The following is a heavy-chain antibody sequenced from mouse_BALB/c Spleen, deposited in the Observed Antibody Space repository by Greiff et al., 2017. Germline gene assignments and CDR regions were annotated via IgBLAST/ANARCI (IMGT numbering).Heavy chain of an antibody. CDR1: GFAFSSYD. V-gene: IGHV5-12-1*01. J-gene: IGHJ4*01. D-gene: IGHD2-10*01. CDR3: ARNAYLYYYAMDY. Sequence: EVKLMESGGDLVKPGGSLKLSCAASGFAFSSYDMSWVRQTPEKRLEWVAYISSGGGSTYYPDTVKGRFTISRDNAKNTLYLQMSSLKSEDTAMYYCARNAYLYYYAMDYWGQGTSVTVSS. CDR2: ISSGGGST.